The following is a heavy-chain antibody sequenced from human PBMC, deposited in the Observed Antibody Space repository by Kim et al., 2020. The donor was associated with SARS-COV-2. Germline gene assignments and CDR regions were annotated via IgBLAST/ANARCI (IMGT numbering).Heavy chain of an antibody. Sequence: GGSLRLSCAASGFTFSSYSMNWVRQAPGKGLEWVSSISSSSSYIYYADSVKGRFTISRDNAKNSLYLQMNSLRAEDTAVYYCARDGSPHGIAVTADYWGQGTLVTVSS. CDR3: ARDGSPHGIAVTADY. V-gene: IGHV3-21*01. J-gene: IGHJ4*02. CDR2: ISSSSSYI. CDR1: GFTFSSYS. D-gene: IGHD6-19*01.